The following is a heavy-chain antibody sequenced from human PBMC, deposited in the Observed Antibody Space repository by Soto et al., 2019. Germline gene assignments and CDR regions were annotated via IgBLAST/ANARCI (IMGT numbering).Heavy chain of an antibody. Sequence: PSETLSLTCTVSGDSMNTYHWSWIRQPAGKGLEWIGHVHSSGSTNYNPSLKSRVTMSVDTSKNQFSLRLMSVTAADTAVYYCARDQGVAAAGITWFDPWGQGSRVTVSS. CDR1: GDSMNTYH. V-gene: IGHV4-4*07. J-gene: IGHJ5*02. CDR2: VHSSGST. CDR3: ARDQGVAAAGITWFDP. D-gene: IGHD6-13*01.